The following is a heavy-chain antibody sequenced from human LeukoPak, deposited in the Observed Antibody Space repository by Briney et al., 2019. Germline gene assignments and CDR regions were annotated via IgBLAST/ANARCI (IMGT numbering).Heavy chain of an antibody. V-gene: IGHV3-23*01. CDR1: GFTFSNFA. CDR2: ISASGRNT. J-gene: IGHJ4*02. CDR3: AKGVNGGYDYFDF. Sequence: GGSLRLSCAASGFTFSNFAMSWVRQAPGKGLEWVSAISASGRNTFYADSVKGRVIISKDNSMNTLSLQLKSLRVDDTAIYYCAKGVNGGYDYFDFWGQGSMVTVSS. D-gene: IGHD5-12*01.